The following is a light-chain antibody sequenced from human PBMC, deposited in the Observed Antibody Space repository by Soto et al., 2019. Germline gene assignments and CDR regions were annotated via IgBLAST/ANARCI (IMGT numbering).Light chain of an antibody. CDR3: SSYKSSITYWV. CDR1: SSDVGGYNY. CDR2: DVS. J-gene: IGLJ3*02. Sequence: QSALTQPASVSGSPGQSITISCTGTSSDVGGYNYVSWYQQHPGKAPKLMIYDVSNRPSGVSNRFSGSKSGNSASLTISGLQAEDEADYYCSSYKSSITYWVFGGGTKLTVL. V-gene: IGLV2-14*01.